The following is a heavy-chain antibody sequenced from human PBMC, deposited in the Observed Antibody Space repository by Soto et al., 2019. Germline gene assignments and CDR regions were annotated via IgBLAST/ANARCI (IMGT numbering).Heavy chain of an antibody. Sequence: GGSLRLSCAASGFTFSSSWIHWVRQAPANGVVWVSRIKGDEITTNYADSVKGRFTLSRDNAKNTVFLQMHSLRAEDTALYYCARGLYGAYGQDFWGQGILVTVSS. V-gene: IGHV3-74*01. CDR1: GFTFSSSW. CDR2: IKGDEITT. D-gene: IGHD4-17*01. J-gene: IGHJ4*02. CDR3: ARGLYGAYGQDF.